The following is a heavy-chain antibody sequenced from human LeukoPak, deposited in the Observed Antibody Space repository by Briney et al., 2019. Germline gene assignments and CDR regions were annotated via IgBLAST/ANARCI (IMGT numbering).Heavy chain of an antibody. Sequence: ASVKVSCKASGYTFTGYYMHWVRQAPGQGLEWMGRINPNSGGTNYAQKFQGWVTMTRDTSISTAYMELSRLRSDDTAVYYCARDVGSWLGYDYWGQGTLVTASS. J-gene: IGHJ4*02. CDR3: ARDVGSWLGYDY. CDR1: GYTFTGYY. CDR2: INPNSGGT. D-gene: IGHD6-19*01. V-gene: IGHV1-2*04.